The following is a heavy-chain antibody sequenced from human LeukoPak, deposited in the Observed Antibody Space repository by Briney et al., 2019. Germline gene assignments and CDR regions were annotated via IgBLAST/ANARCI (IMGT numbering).Heavy chain of an antibody. CDR2: IYSGGST. J-gene: IGHJ3*02. CDR3: ARDTPYSGGWNNDAFDI. CDR1: GFTVRSNC. V-gene: IGHV3-53*01. Sequence: GGSLRLSCAASGFTVRSNCMSWVRQAPGKGLEWVSVIYSGGSTYYADSVKGRFTISRDNSKNTLYLQMNSLRAEDTAVYYCARDTPYSGGWNNDAFDIWGKGTRVTVSS. D-gene: IGHD6-19*01.